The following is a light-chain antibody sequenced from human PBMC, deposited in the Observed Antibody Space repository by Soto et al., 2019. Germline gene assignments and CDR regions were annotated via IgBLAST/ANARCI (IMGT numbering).Light chain of an antibody. V-gene: IGKV3-11*01. CDR1: QSISNL. CDR3: QQYGGSPWT. J-gene: IGKJ1*01. CDR2: DAS. Sequence: EIVLTQSPATLSLSPGERATLSCRASQSISNLLAWYQQKPGQSPRLLIYDASNRATGIPARFSGSGSGTDFTLTISSLEPEDFAVYHCQQYGGSPWTFGQGTKV.